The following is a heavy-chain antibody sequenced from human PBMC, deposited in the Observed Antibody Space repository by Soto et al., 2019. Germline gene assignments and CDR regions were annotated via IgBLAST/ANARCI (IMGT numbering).Heavy chain of an antibody. D-gene: IGHD2-2*01. CDR2: ISYDGSNK. CDR1: GFTFSSYA. CDR3: AKLGSSSWSPHYYFDY. J-gene: IGHJ4*02. Sequence: PGGSLRLSCAASGFTFSSYAMHGVRQAPGKGLEWVAVISYDGSNKYYADSVKGRFTISRDNSKNTLYLQMNSLRAEDTAIYYCAKLGSSSWSPHYYFDYWGQGTLVTVSS. V-gene: IGHV3-30-3*02.